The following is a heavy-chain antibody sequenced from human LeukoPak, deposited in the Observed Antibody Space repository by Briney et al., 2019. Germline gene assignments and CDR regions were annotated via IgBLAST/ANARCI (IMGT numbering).Heavy chain of an antibody. CDR1: GGSFSGYY. D-gene: IGHD3-22*01. CDR2: INHSGST. J-gene: IGHJ4*02. Sequence: SETLSLTCAVYGGSFSGYYWSWIRQPPGKGLEWIGEINHSGSTNYNPSLKSRVTISVDTSKNQFSLKLNSVTAADTAVFYCASLFYYDSSGYYHYYFNYWGQGTLVTVSS. CDR3: ASLFYYDSSGYYHYYFNY. V-gene: IGHV4-34*01.